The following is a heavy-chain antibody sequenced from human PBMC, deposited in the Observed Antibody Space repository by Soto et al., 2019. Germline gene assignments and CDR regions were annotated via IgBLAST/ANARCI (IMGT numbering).Heavy chain of an antibody. Sequence: SDTLSLPGAVSGGSFTSNICWTWVRQPPGQGLEWIWEIYRTGSTNYNPSLKSRVTISLDKSENQFSLKVTSLTAADTAVYYCESRDPGTSVDDWGQGTLVTVPS. J-gene: IGHJ4*02. D-gene: IGHD1-7*01. CDR2: IYRTGST. CDR3: ESRDPGTSVDD. V-gene: IGHV4-4*02. CDR1: GGSFTSNIC.